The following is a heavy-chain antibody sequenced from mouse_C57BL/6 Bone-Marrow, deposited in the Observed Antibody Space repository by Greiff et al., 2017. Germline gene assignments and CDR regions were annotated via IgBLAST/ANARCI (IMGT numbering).Heavy chain of an antibody. CDR3: ARGDDYDDAMDY. J-gene: IGHJ4*01. CDR1: GYSFTDYN. V-gene: IGHV1-39*01. D-gene: IGHD2-4*01. Sequence: EVQGVESGPELVKPGASVKMSCKASGYSFTDYNMNWVKQSNGKSLEWIGVIYPNYGTTSYNQKFKGKATLTVDQSSSTAYMQLNSLTSEDSAVYYCARGDDYDDAMDYSGRGTSDPVSS. CDR2: IYPNYGTT.